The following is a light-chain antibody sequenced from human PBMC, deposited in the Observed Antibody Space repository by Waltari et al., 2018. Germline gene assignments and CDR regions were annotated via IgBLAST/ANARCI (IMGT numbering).Light chain of an antibody. CDR2: DVS. J-gene: IGLJ2*01. CDR3: CSYAGSYTFVV. Sequence: QSALTQPRSVSGSPGQSVTISCTGTSSDVGGYNYVSWYQQHPGKGPTPMISDVSKRPSGVPGRFSGSKACNTASLTISGLQAEDEADYYCCSYAGSYTFVVFGGGTKLTVL. V-gene: IGLV2-11*01. CDR1: SSDVGGYNY.